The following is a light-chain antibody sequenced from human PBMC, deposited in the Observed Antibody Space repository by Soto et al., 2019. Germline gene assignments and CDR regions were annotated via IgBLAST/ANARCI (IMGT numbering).Light chain of an antibody. J-gene: IGKJ4*01. CDR1: QSVTSN. CDR3: QQYYNWPPLT. Sequence: EIVMTQSPATLSVSPGERATLSCRASQSVTSNLAWYQQKPGQAPRLLIYGASTRATGIPARFSGSGSGTEFTLTLSSLQSEDFAVYYCQQYYNWPPLTFGGGTKVEIK. V-gene: IGKV3-15*01. CDR2: GAS.